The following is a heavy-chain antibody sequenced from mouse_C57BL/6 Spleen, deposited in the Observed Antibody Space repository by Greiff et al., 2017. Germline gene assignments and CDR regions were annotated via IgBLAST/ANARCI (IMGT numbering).Heavy chain of an antibody. CDR3: ASHLITTVVAGDY. J-gene: IGHJ2*01. CDR2: IDPEDGET. V-gene: IGHV14-2*01. D-gene: IGHD1-1*01. Sequence: VQLQQSGAELVKPGASVKLSCTASGFNIKDYYMPWVKQRTEQGLEWIGRIDPEDGETKYAPKFQGKATITADTSSNTAYLQLSSLTSEDTAVYYCASHLITTVVAGDYWGQGTTLTVSS. CDR1: GFNIKDYY.